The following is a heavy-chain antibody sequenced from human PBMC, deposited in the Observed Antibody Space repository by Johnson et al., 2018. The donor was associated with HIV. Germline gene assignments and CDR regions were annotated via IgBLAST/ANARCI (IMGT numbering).Heavy chain of an antibody. J-gene: IGHJ3*02. CDR3: ARAEGLTGRNAFDI. Sequence: QVQLVESGGGLVKPGGSLRLSCAVSGFIFRDYYMSWIRQAPGKGLEWVSYISSSGKSTNYADSVKGRFTISRDNAKNSLSLQMNSLRAEDTAIYYCARAEGLTGRNAFDIWGQGTMVTVSS. CDR1: GFIFRDYY. V-gene: IGHV3-11*04. D-gene: IGHD1-20*01. CDR2: ISSSGKST.